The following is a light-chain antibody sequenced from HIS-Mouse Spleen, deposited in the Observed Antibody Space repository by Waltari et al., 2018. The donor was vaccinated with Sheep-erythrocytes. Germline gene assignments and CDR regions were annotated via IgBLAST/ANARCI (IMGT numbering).Light chain of an antibody. J-gene: IGLJ1*01. Sequence: QSALTQPRSVSGSPGPSVTISCPGTSSHVGGSNYSSWYQQHPGKAPKLMIYDVSKRPSGVPDRFSGSKSGNTASLTISGLQAEDEADYYCCSYAGSYNHVFATGTKVTVL. CDR2: DVS. V-gene: IGLV2-11*01. CDR1: SSHVGGSNY. CDR3: CSYAGSYNHV.